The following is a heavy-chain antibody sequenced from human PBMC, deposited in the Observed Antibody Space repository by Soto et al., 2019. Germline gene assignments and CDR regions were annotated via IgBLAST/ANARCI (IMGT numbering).Heavy chain of an antibody. Sequence: SETLSLTCTVSGGSITDYSWVWIRQPAGKGLEWIGRIFSSGSTNYNPSLKGRITMSLDTSKNQFSLKLNSATATDTAVYFCARDQGVVVTADNWFDPWCQGILVTVSS. J-gene: IGHJ5*02. CDR1: GGSITDYS. CDR2: IFSSGST. CDR3: ARDQGVVVTADNWFDP. D-gene: IGHD2-21*02. V-gene: IGHV4-4*07.